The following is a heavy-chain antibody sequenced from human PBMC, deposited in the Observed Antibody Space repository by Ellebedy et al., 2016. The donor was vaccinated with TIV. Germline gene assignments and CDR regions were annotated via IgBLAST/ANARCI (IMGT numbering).Heavy chain of an antibody. V-gene: IGHV4-4*07. CDR3: ATDLPLWGVPIGFDM. CDR2: IYTNGST. J-gene: IGHJ3*02. Sequence: MPSETLSLTCTVSGGSISTYHWSWIRQPAGEALEWVGRIYTNGSTNYNPSLKDRLTMSVDASKNRFSLKLRSLTAADTAMYYCATDLPLWGVPIGFDMWGQGTMVTVSS. CDR1: GGSISTYH. D-gene: IGHD3-10*01.